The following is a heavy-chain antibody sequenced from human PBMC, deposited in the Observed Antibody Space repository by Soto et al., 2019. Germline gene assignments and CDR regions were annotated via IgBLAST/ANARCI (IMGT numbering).Heavy chain of an antibody. CDR1: GGSISSSTYY. D-gene: IGHD6-19*01. V-gene: IGHV4-61*03. CDR2: IYYSGYT. Sequence: SETLSLTCTVSGGSISSSTYYWSWIRQPPGKGLEWIGHIYYSGYTNYNASLEGRVTISVDTSKNHFSLKLDSVTAADTAVYYCARMAGDSFFQNWGQGTLVTVSS. CDR3: ARMAGDSFFQN. J-gene: IGHJ1*01.